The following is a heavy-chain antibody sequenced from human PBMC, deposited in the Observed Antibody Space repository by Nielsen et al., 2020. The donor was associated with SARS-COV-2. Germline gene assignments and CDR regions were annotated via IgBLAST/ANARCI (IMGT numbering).Heavy chain of an antibody. Sequence: SLKISCAASGFTFDDYAMHWVRQAPGKGLEWVSGISWNSGSIGYADSVKGRFTISRDNAKNSLYLQMNSLRAEDTALYYCAKVGQLRAPRGWFDPWGQGTLVTVSS. D-gene: IGHD2-2*01. CDR2: ISWNSGSI. CDR1: GFTFDDYA. J-gene: IGHJ5*02. CDR3: AKVGQLRAPRGWFDP. V-gene: IGHV3-9*01.